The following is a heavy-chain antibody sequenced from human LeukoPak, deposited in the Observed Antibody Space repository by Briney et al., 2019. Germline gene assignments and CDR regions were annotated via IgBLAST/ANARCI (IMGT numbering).Heavy chain of an antibody. J-gene: IGHJ5*02. CDR3: ARVPGGSGSYYKSWFDP. V-gene: IGHV3-48*01. Sequence: GGSLRLSCAASGFTFSSYRMNWVRQAPGKGLEWVSYISSSSTIYYADSVKGRFTISRDNAKNSLYLQMNSLRAEDTALYHCARVPGGSGSYYKSWFDPWGQGTLVTVSS. CDR1: GFTFSSYR. D-gene: IGHD3-10*01. CDR2: ISSSSTI.